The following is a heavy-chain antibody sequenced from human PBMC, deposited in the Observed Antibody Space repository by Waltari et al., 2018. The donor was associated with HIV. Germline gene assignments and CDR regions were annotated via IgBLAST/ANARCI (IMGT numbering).Heavy chain of an antibody. CDR1: GGSFSDYY. J-gene: IGHJ4*02. CDR2: IDKRRNT. CDR3: ATLRSITEGPPIDS. Sequence: QVQLQQWGAGLLKPSETLSLTCAVYGGSFSDYYWRWIRQPPGKGLEWIGEIDKRRNTNYNPSLKGRVTISLDTSKNQFSLKLTSVTAADTALYYCATLRSITEGPPIDSWGQGTLVTVSS. V-gene: IGHV4-34*02.